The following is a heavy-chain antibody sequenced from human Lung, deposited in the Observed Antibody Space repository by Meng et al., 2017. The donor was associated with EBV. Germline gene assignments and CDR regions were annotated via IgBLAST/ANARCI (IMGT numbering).Heavy chain of an antibody. CDR1: GGSFNNYY. Sequence: QGERQEPGPGLVKPSEPQSLTCTVSGGSFNNYYWSWIRKPAGKGLEWIGHIQTSGNTNYNPSLKSRITMSMDTSKNHFSLNLSSVTAADTAVYYCARLVITMILGTPIWSFDLWGRGTLVTVSS. V-gene: IGHV4-4*07. CDR2: IQTSGNT. CDR3: ARLVITMILGTPIWSFDL. J-gene: IGHJ2*01. D-gene: IGHD3-22*01.